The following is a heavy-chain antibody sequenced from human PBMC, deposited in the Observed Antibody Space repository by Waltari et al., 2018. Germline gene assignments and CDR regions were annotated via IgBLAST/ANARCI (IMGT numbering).Heavy chain of an antibody. CDR1: GFPFSPSS. CDR3: TTGHCGSDCYIYFY. Sequence: EVQLVESGGDLVRPGGSLKLPCPVPGFPFSPSSIPWVRQASGKGLEWVGRIRGISDNYATEYAASVRGRFTFSRDDSKNTAYLQMNSLKTEDTAVYYCTTGHCGSDCYIYFYWGLGTLVTVSS. D-gene: IGHD2-21*02. CDR2: IRGISDNYAT. J-gene: IGHJ4*02. V-gene: IGHV3-73*01.